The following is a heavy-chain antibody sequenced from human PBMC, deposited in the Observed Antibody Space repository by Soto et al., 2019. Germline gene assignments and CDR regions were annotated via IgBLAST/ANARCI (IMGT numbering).Heavy chain of an antibody. J-gene: IGHJ3*02. Sequence: ASVKVSCKASGYTFTSYAMHWVRQAPGQRLEWMGWINPSGGSTNYAQKFQGRVTMTRDTSTSTAYMELSRLRSDDTAVYYCARDLVRGVMAMGAFDIWGQGTMVTVSS. CDR1: GYTFTSYA. CDR3: ARDLVRGVMAMGAFDI. V-gene: IGHV1-3*01. CDR2: INPSGGST. D-gene: IGHD3-10*01.